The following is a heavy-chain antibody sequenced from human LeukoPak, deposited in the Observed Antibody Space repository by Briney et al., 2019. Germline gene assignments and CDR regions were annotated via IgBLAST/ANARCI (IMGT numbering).Heavy chain of an antibody. Sequence: SQTLSLTCTVSGGSISNGDYYWSWIRQPPGKGLEWIGYIYYSGSTYYNPSLKSRVTISVDTSKNQFSLKLSSVTAADTAVYYCATQSPITGTTGYWFDPWGQGTLVTVSS. J-gene: IGHJ5*02. D-gene: IGHD1-7*01. CDR3: ATQSPITGTTGYWFDP. CDR2: IYYSGST. CDR1: GGSISNGDYY. V-gene: IGHV4-30-4*08.